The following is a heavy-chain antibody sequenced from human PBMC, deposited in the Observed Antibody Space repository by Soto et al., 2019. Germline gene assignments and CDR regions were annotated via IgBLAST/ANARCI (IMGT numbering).Heavy chain of an antibody. D-gene: IGHD2-15*01. V-gene: IGHV3-49*03. Sequence: GGSLRLSCTASGFTFGDYAMSWFRQAPGKGLEWVGFIRSKAYGGTTEYAASVKGRFTISRDDSKSIAYLQMNSLKTEDTAVYYCTLGYCSGGSCYPFDYWGQGTLVTVSS. CDR1: GFTFGDYA. CDR3: TLGYCSGGSCYPFDY. CDR2: IRSKAYGGTT. J-gene: IGHJ4*02.